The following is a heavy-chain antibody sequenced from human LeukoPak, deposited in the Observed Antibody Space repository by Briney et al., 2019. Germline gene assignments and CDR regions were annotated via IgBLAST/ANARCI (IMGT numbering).Heavy chain of an antibody. J-gene: IGHJ5*02. CDR3: ARRRHYDFWSGYYRDNWFDP. D-gene: IGHD3-3*01. CDR1: GGSFRGYY. Sequence: PSETLSLTCAVYGGSFRGYYWSWIRQPPGKGLEWIGEINHSGSTDYNPSLKSRVTISVDTSKNQFSLKLSSVTAADTAVYYCARRRHYDFWSGYYRDNWFDPWGQGTLVTVSS. CDR2: INHSGST. V-gene: IGHV4-34*01.